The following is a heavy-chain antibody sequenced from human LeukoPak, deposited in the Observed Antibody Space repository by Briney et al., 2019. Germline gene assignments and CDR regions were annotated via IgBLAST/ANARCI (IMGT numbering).Heavy chain of an antibody. CDR2: IYYSGIT. D-gene: IGHD3-22*01. J-gene: IGHJ4*02. CDR3: ASWYYYDSSGYLYDY. Sequence: PSETLSLTCSVSGGSISRSDYYWSWIRQPPGKGLEWIGYIYYSGITYYNPSLKSRVTISVDTSKNQFSLKLSSVTAAETAVYYCASWYYYDSSGYLYDYWGQGTLVSVSS. CDR1: GGSISRSDYY. V-gene: IGHV4-30-4*01.